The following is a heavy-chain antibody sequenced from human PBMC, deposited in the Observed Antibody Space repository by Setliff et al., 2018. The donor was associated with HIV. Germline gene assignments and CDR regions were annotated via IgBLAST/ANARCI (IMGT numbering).Heavy chain of an antibody. CDR2: IYHSGST. Sequence: PSETLSLTCPVSGDSISSDYYWTWIRQHPGKGLEWIGYIYHSGSTYYNPSLSSRLSISVDMSKSQFFLNLSSVTAADTAFYYCARGVAYSGSGTKYYFDYWGQGTLVTVS. V-gene: IGHV4-31*03. CDR1: GDSISSDYY. J-gene: IGHJ4*02. D-gene: IGHD3-10*01. CDR3: ARGVAYSGSGTKYYFDY.